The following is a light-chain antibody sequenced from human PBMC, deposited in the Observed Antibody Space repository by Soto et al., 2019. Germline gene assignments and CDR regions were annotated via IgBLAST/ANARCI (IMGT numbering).Light chain of an antibody. CDR2: GNS. Sequence: QSVLTQPPSVSGAPGQRVTISCTGSSSNIGAGYDVHWYHQLPGTAPKLLIYGNSNRPSGVPDRFSGSKSGTSASLAITGLQAEDEADYYCQSYDSSLNGVVFGGGTQLTVL. J-gene: IGLJ2*01. CDR1: SSNIGAGYD. V-gene: IGLV1-40*01. CDR3: QSYDSSLNGVV.